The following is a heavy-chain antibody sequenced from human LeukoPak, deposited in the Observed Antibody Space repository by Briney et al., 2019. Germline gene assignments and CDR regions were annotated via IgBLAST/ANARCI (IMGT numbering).Heavy chain of an antibody. V-gene: IGHV3-33*01. CDR1: GFTFSSYG. J-gene: IGHJ4*02. Sequence: GGSLRLSCAASGFTFSSYGMHWVRQAPGKGLEWVAVIWYDGSNKYYADSVKGRFTISRDNSKNTLYLQMNSLRAEDTAVYYCAGGEYYYGSGSPSTFDYWGQGTLVTVSS. D-gene: IGHD3-10*01. CDR2: IWYDGSNK. CDR3: AGGEYYYGSGSPSTFDY.